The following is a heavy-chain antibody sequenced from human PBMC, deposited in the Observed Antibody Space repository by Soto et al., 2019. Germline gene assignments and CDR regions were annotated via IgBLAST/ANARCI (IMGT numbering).Heavy chain of an antibody. CDR1: GFTFSSYA. CDR3: AKDIRGNLSRRYGMDV. V-gene: IGHV3-23*01. Sequence: PGGSLRLSCAASGFTFSSYAMSWVRQAPGKGLEWVSAISGSGGSTYYADSVKGRFTISRDNSKNTLYLQMNSLRAEDTAVYYCAKDIRGNLSRRYGMDVWGQGTTVTVSS. J-gene: IGHJ6*02. CDR2: ISGSGGST. D-gene: IGHD2-2*01.